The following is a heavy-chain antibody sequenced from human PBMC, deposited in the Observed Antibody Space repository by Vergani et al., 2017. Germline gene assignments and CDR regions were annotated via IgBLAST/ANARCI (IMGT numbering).Heavy chain of an antibody. CDR2: IWYDGSKE. D-gene: IGHD2-2*01. J-gene: IGHJ6*02. CDR3: GMYCNSPTCGTHPRVQNYGMDV. V-gene: IGHV3-33*01. Sequence: QVQLEESGGGVVQPGRSLRLSCAGSGFTLSSHAMHWVRQAPGKGLEWVAFIWYDGSKEYYADSVKGRFTISRDNSKNTLYLQMNNLRAADTAVYYCGMYCNSPTCGTHPRVQNYGMDVWGQGTTVTVSS. CDR1: GFTLSSHA.